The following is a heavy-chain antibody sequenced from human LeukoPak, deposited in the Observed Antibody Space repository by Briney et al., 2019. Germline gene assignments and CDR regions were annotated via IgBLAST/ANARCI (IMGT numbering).Heavy chain of an antibody. Sequence: GGSLRLSCAASGFTFSSYWMNWVRQAPGKGLVWVSRIASDGSSTTYADSVKGRFSISRDNSKNTLYLQMNSLRAEDTAVYYCARQWLAPRYYYYYGMDVWGQGTTVTVSS. V-gene: IGHV3-74*01. CDR2: IASDGSST. CDR1: GFTFSSYW. CDR3: ARQWLAPRYYYYYGMDV. D-gene: IGHD6-19*01. J-gene: IGHJ6*02.